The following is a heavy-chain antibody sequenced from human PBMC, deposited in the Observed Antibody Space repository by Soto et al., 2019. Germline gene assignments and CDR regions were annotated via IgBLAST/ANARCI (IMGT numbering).Heavy chain of an antibody. J-gene: IGHJ4*02. CDR1: GFTFRYYG. Sequence: GGSLRLSCAASGFTFRYYGMHWVRQAPGKGLAWVAFISFDGSNQNYEDSVKGRFTVSRDNSNSTMSLQMDSLRPEDTAVYYCAKRRGAGGHFDYWGQGALVTVSS. V-gene: IGHV3-30*18. D-gene: IGHD2-15*01. CDR2: ISFDGSNQ. CDR3: AKRRGAGGHFDY.